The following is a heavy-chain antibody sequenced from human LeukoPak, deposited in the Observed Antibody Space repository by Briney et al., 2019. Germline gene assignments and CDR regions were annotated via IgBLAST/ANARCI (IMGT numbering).Heavy chain of an antibody. V-gene: IGHV4-59*08. Sequence: SEALSLTCTVSGGSISSYYWSWIRQPPGKGLEWIGYIYYSGSTNYNPSLKSRVTISVDTSKNQFSLKLSSVTAADTAVYYCARQSCSGGSCYPRPYWYFDLWGRGTLVTVSS. D-gene: IGHD2-15*01. CDR1: GGSISSYY. CDR3: ARQSCSGGSCYPRPYWYFDL. J-gene: IGHJ2*01. CDR2: IYYSGST.